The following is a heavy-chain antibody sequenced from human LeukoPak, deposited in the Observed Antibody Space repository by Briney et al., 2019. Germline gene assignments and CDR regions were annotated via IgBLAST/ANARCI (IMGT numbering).Heavy chain of an antibody. Sequence: SETLSLTCAVYGGSFSGYYWSWIRQPPGKGLEWIGEINHSGSTNYNPSLKSRVTIPVDTSKSQFSLKLSSVTAADTAVYYCASLYSSGWIDAFDIWGQGTMVTVSS. CDR2: INHSGST. CDR1: GGSFSGYY. D-gene: IGHD6-19*01. J-gene: IGHJ3*02. CDR3: ASLYSSGWIDAFDI. V-gene: IGHV4-34*01.